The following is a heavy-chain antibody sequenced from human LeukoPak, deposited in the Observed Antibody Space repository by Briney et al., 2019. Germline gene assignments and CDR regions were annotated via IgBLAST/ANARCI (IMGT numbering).Heavy chain of an antibody. J-gene: IGHJ4*02. CDR3: ARRAASSGYYFDQ. D-gene: IGHD6-19*01. CDR1: GFXFSSYA. CDR2: ISSSGGNT. Sequence: GGSLRLSCAASGFXFSSYAMTWVRQGPGKGLEWVSTISSSGGNTYNADSVKGRFTISRDNSKNTLYLQMNSLRAEDTAVYYCARRAASSGYYFDQWGQGTLVTVSS. V-gene: IGHV3-23*01.